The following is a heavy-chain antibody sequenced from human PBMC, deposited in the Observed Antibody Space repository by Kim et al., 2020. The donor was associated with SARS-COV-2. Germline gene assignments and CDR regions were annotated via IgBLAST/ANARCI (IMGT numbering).Heavy chain of an antibody. CDR3: ARSRIAAAGKGDWFDP. V-gene: IGHV1-69*04. Sequence: SVKVSCKASGGTFSSYAISWVRQAPGQGLEWMGRIIPILGIANYAQKFQGRVTITADKSTSTAYMELSSLRSEDTAVYYCARSRIAAAGKGDWFDPWGQGTLVTVSS. CDR1: GGTFSSYA. J-gene: IGHJ5*02. D-gene: IGHD6-13*01. CDR2: IIPILGIA.